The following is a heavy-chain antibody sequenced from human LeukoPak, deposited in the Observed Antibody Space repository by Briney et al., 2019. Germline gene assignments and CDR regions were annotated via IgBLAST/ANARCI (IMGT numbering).Heavy chain of an antibody. CDR3: ARDLSWWAAADH. Sequence: QPGGSLRLSCAASGFTLSGNAMSWVRQAPGRGLEWVSGVGGDDRTHYADSVRGRFTISRDNSMNTVSLDMNRLRFEDTAVYYCARDLSWWAAADHWGQGALVTVAS. D-gene: IGHD2-15*01. J-gene: IGHJ1*01. CDR2: VGGDDRT. V-gene: IGHV3-23*01. CDR1: GFTLSGNA.